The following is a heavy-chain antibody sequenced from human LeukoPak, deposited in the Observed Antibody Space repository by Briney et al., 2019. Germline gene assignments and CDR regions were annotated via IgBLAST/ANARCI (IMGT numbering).Heavy chain of an antibody. Sequence: GGSLRLSCAASGFTFSSYAMSWVRQAPGQGLEWMGRIIPILGIANYAQKFQGRVTITADKSTSTAYMELSSLRSEDTAVYYCARWDSLGASFDYWGQGTLVTVSS. J-gene: IGHJ4*02. D-gene: IGHD1-26*01. CDR1: GFTFSSYA. CDR2: IIPILGIA. V-gene: IGHV1-69*04. CDR3: ARWDSLGASFDY.